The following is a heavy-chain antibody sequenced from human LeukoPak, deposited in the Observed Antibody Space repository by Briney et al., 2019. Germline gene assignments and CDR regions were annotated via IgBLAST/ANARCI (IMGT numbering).Heavy chain of an antibody. V-gene: IGHV3-21*06. J-gene: IGHJ2*01. CDR2: ISSSSSYI. CDR1: GFSFSTYS. Sequence: GGSLRRSCAASGFSFSTYSMNWVRQAPGKGLEWVSSISSSSSYIYYADSVKGRFTISRDNAKNSLYLQMNSLRAEDTAVYYCARDLYCGGDCSLGYFDLWGRGTLVTVSS. CDR3: ARDLYCGGDCSLGYFDL. D-gene: IGHD2-21*02.